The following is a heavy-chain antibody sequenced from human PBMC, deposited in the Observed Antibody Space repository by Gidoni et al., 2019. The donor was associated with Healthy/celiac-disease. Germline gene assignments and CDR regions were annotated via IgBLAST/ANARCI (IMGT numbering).Heavy chain of an antibody. D-gene: IGHD5-12*01. CDR1: GFTFRYYY. CDR2: ISSSGSTI. V-gene: IGHV3-11*01. Sequence: QVQLVESGGGLVKPVGSRRLSCAASGFTFRYYYLSWFRQAPGKGLEWGSYISSSGSTIYYADSVKGRFTISRNNAKNSLYLQMNSLRAEDTAVYYCARDVGGGDGYVDAFDIWGQGTMVTVSS. CDR3: ARDVGGGDGYVDAFDI. J-gene: IGHJ3*02.